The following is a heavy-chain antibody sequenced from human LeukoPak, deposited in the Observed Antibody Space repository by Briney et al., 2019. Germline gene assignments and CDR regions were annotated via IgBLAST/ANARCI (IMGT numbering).Heavy chain of an antibody. CDR1: GGSISSSSYY. V-gene: IGHV4-39*01. CDR3: TRGGELMNF. Sequence: SETLSLTCTVSGGSISSSSYYWGWIRQPPGKGLEWIGSIYYSGSTYYNPSLKSRVTISVDASKNQFSLRLSSVTAADTAVYYCTRGGELMNFWGQGTLVTVSS. D-gene: IGHD1-26*01. CDR2: IYYSGST. J-gene: IGHJ4*02.